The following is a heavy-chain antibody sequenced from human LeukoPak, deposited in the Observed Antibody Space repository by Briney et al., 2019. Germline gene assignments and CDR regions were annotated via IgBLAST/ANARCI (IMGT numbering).Heavy chain of an antibody. D-gene: IGHD3-10*01. Sequence: SETLSLTCAVYGGSFSGYYWSWIRQPPGKGLEWIGEINHSGSTNYNTSLKSRVTISVDTSKNQFSLKLSSVTAADTAVYYCARGFRSPPEITMVRGVIIRPFDYWGQGTLVTVSS. CDR2: INHSGST. J-gene: IGHJ4*02. V-gene: IGHV4-34*01. CDR1: GGSFSGYY. CDR3: ARGFRSPPEITMVRGVIIRPFDY.